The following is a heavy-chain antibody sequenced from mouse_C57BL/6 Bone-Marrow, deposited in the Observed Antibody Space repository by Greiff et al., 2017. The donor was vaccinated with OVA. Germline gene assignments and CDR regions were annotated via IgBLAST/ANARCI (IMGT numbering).Heavy chain of an antibody. J-gene: IGHJ2*01. CDR1: GFSFNTYA. CDR2: IRSKSNNYAT. Sequence: GGGLVQPKGSLKLSCAASGFSFNTYAMNWVRQAPGKGLEWVARIRSKSNNYATYYADSVKDRFTISRDDSESMLYLQMNNLKTEDTAMYYCVKEAGYSFDYWGQGTTLTVSS. D-gene: IGHD2-2*01. V-gene: IGHV10-1*01. CDR3: VKEAGYSFDY.